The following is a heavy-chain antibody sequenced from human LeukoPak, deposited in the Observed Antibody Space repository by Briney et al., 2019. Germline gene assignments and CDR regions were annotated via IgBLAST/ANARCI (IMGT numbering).Heavy chain of an antibody. J-gene: IGHJ3*02. D-gene: IGHD3-22*01. CDR3: ARDRGVELKTYDSSGYDKGDAFDI. Sequence: SETLSLTCTVSGDSISSGGYYWSWIRQPPGKGLEWIGYIHHSGSTNYNPSLNSRVTISVDGSKNQFSLKLNSVTAADTAVYYCARDRGVELKTYDSSGYDKGDAFDIWGQGTTVTVSS. V-gene: IGHV4-30-2*01. CDR2: IHHSGST. CDR1: GDSISSGGYY.